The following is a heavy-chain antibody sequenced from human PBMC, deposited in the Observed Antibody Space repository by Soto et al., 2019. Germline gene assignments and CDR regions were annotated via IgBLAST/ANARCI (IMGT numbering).Heavy chain of an antibody. CDR3: ARGEDAFFYYGLDV. Sequence: SETLSLTCTVSGGSISNSNNYWGWIRQPPGKGLEWIGSIFYSGSTYYNPSLKSRVTISVDTSNSQFSLQLSSVTAADTAVYYCARGEDAFFYYGLDVWGQGITVTV. J-gene: IGHJ6*02. CDR2: IFYSGST. CDR1: GGSISNSNNY. V-gene: IGHV4-39*01.